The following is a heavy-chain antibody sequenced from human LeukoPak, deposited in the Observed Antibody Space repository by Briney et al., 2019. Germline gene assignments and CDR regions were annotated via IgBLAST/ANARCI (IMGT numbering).Heavy chain of an antibody. CDR2: INHSGST. J-gene: IGHJ4*02. D-gene: IGHD3-9*01. Sequence: SETLSLTCAVYGGSFSGYYWSWIRQPPGKGLEWIGEINHSGSTNYNPSLKSRVTISIDTSKNQFSLKLSSVTAADTAVYYCVRGIRYFDWLTPFDYWGQGTLVTVSS. CDR3: VRGIRYFDWLTPFDY. CDR1: GGSFSGYY. V-gene: IGHV4-34*01.